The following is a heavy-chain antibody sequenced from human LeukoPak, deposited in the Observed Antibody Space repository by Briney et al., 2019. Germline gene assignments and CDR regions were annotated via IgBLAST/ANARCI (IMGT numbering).Heavy chain of an antibody. CDR1: GGTFSSYA. J-gene: IGHJ1*01. CDR2: IIPIFGTA. Sequence: GASVKVSCKASGGTFSSYAISWVRQAPGQGLEWMGGIIPIFGTANYAQKFQGRVTITADESTSTAYMELSSLRSEDTGVYYCARYTYYYDSSGYYSEYFQQWGQGTLVTVS. V-gene: IGHV1-69*13. CDR3: ARYTYYYDSSGYYSEYFQQ. D-gene: IGHD3-22*01.